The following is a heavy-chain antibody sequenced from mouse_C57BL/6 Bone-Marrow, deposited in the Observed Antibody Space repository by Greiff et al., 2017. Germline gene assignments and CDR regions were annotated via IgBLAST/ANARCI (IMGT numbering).Heavy chain of an antibody. CDR3: ARHERRGFAY. J-gene: IGHJ3*01. CDR1: GFTFSDYY. CDR2: ISNGGGST. Sequence: EVQGVESGGGLVQPGGSLKLSCAASGFTFSDYYMYWVRQTPEKRLEWVAYISNGGGSTYYPDTVKGRFTISRDNAKNTLYLQMSRLESEDTAMYYCARHERRGFAYWGQGTLVTVSA. V-gene: IGHV5-12*01.